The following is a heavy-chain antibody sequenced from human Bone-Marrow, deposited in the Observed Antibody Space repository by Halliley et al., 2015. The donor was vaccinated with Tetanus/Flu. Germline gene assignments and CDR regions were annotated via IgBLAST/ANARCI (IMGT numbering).Heavy chain of an antibody. CDR1: GFAFNTYA. CDR3: ARVGGYSYGLNWHFDL. J-gene: IGHJ5*02. Sequence: AASGFAFNTYAMHWVRQAPGKGLEWVAVISYDGSDKYYADSVKGRFSISRDNSKNTLHLQTNSLRAEDTAVCYCARVGGYSYGLNWHFDLWGQGTLVTVSS. V-gene: IGHV3-30-3*01. D-gene: IGHD5-18*01. CDR2: ISYDGSDK.